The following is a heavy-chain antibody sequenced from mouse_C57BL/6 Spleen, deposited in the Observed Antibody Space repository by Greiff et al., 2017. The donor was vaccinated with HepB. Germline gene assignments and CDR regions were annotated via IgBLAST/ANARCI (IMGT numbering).Heavy chain of an antibody. J-gene: IGHJ1*03. D-gene: IGHD1-1*01. CDR2: VSNGGGST. V-gene: IGHV5-12*01. Sequence: EVMLVESGGGLVQPGGSLKLSCAASGFTFSDYYMYWVRQTPEKRLEWVAYVSNGGGSTYYPDTVKGRFTISRDNAKNTLYLQMSRLKSEDTAMYYCVANYYGSSSPLCFDVWGTGTTVTVSS. CDR3: VANYYGSSSPLCFDV. CDR1: GFTFSDYY.